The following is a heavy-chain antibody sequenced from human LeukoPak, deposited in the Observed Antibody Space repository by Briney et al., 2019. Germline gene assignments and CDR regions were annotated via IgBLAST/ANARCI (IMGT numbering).Heavy chain of an antibody. Sequence: GGSLRLSCTASGFTFGDYAMSWVRQAPGKGLEWVGFIRSKAYGGTTEYAASVKGRFTISRDDSKSIAYLQMNSLKTEDTAVYYCTRVGYSCSWYGLLYYFGYWGQRTLVTVSS. CDR2: IRSKAYGGTT. CDR1: GFTFGDYA. V-gene: IGHV3-49*04. CDR3: TRVGYSCSWYGLLYYFGY. J-gene: IGHJ4*02. D-gene: IGHD6-13*01.